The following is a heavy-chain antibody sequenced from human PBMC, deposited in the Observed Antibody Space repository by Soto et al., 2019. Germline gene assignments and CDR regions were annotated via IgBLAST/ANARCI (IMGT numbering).Heavy chain of an antibody. Sequence: QVQLVQSGAEVKKPGSSVKVSCKASGGTFSSYAISWVRQAPGQGLEWMGGIIPIFGTANYAQKFQGRVTITADESTSPAQMELRSPRSQDMAVYYCARARGLHLWVRYGMDVWGQGTTVTVSS. CDR3: ARARGLHLWVRYGMDV. CDR1: GGTFSSYA. V-gene: IGHV1-69*01. D-gene: IGHD1-1*01. CDR2: IIPIFGTA. J-gene: IGHJ6*02.